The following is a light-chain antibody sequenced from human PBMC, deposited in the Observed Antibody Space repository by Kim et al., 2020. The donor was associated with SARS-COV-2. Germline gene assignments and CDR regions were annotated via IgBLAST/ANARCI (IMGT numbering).Light chain of an antibody. V-gene: IGLV2-14*03. CDR2: DVS. CDR3: SSDRRSITNYV. Sequence: QSVLTQPASVSGSPGQSITISCTGTSSDVGGYNYVSWYQQHPNKAPKLMIYDVSNRPSGVSNRFSGSKSGNTASLTISGLQAEDEADYYCSSDRRSITNYVFGTGTKVTVL. CDR1: SSDVGGYNY. J-gene: IGLJ1*01.